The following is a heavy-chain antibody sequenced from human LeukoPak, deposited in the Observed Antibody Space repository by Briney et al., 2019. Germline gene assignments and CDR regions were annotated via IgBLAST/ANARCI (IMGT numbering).Heavy chain of an antibody. CDR2: IYGDGTT. V-gene: IGHV3-66*02. D-gene: IGHD3-10*01. Sequence: GGSLRLSCAASGFTVSNNYMSWVRQAPGGGLEWVSLIYGDGTTHYADSVTGRFTISRDNSKNTLYLQMNSLRAEDTAIYYCAKGRAGTQAWVEFDPWGQGTLVTVSS. J-gene: IGHJ5*02. CDR1: GFTVSNNY. CDR3: AKGRAGTQAWVEFDP.